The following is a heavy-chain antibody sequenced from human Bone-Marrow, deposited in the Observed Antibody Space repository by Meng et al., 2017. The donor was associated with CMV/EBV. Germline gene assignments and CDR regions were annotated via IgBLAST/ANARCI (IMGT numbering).Heavy chain of an antibody. V-gene: IGHV1-69*05. CDR1: GGTFSSYA. CDR3: ARGETIFGHSLDY. D-gene: IGHD3-3*01. J-gene: IGHJ4*02. Sequence: SVKVSFKASGGTFSSYAISWVRQAPGQGLEWMGGIIPIFGTANYAQKFQGRVTITTDESTSTAYMELSSLRSEDTAVYYCARGETIFGHSLDYWGQGTLVTVSS. CDR2: IIPIFGTA.